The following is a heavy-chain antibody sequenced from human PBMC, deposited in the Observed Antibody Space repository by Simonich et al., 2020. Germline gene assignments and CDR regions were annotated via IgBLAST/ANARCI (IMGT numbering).Heavy chain of an antibody. CDR2: IYHCGST. CDR1: GYSISSGYY. J-gene: IGHJ4*02. D-gene: IGHD2-2*01. CDR3: RGYCSNTSCYDY. Sequence: QVQLQESGPGLVKPSETLSLTCAVSGYSISSGYYWGWIRQPPGKGLEWIGSIYHCGSTYYNPSLKSRVTISVDTSKNQFSLKLSSVTAADTAVYYCRGYCSNTSCYDYWGQGTLVTVSS. V-gene: IGHV4-38-2*01.